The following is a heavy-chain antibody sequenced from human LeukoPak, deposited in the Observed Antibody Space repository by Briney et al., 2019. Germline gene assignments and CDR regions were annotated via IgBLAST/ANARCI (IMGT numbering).Heavy chain of an antibody. Sequence: ASETLSLTCTVSGGSISSSSYYWGWIRQPPGKGLEWIGSIYYSGSTYYNPSLKSRVTISVDTSKNQFSLKLSSVTAADTAVYYCARTGTRNNWFDPWGQGTLVTVSS. CDR3: ARTGTRNNWFDP. CDR1: GGSISSSSYY. J-gene: IGHJ5*02. V-gene: IGHV4-39*07. CDR2: IYYSGST. D-gene: IGHD7-27*01.